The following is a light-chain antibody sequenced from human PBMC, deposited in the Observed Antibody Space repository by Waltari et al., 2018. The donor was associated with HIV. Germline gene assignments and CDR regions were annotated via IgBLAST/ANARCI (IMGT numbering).Light chain of an antibody. CDR2: RNG. V-gene: IGLV1-47*01. Sequence: QSVLTQPPSASGTPGQRLTISCSGSSSTIGINYVYWYQHFPGTATKLLMYRNGQRPSGGRARFTGSKAGTAASLAISGLRAEDEADYYCATCGDNRGGRVFGGGTKLTVL. J-gene: IGLJ3*02. CDR1: SSTIGINY. CDR3: ATCGDNRGGRV.